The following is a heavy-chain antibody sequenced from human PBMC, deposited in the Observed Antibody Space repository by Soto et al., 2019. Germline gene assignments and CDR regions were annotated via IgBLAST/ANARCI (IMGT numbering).Heavy chain of an antibody. CDR1: GFTVSRNY. CDR3: TTGGSKRVRGAIVEVFPLEF. Sequence: ELQLVESGGGLIQPGGSLTLSCAASGFTVSRNYMTWVRLAPGKGLECVSVIHTGGLICYTESVRGRITVSRDEAKNALLHHMSTLRAEDTATYYWTTGGSKRVRGAIVEVFPLEFWCRGTVVTVSS. J-gene: IGHJ4*02. D-gene: IGHD3-10*01. V-gene: IGHV3-53*02. CDR2: IHTGGLI.